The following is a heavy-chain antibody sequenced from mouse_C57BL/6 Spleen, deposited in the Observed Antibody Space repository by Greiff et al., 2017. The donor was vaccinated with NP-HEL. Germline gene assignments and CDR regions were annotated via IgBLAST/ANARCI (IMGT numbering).Heavy chain of an antibody. Sequence: VQLQQPGAELVMPGASVKLSCKASGYTFTSYWMHWVKQRPGQGLEWIGEIDPSDSYTNYNQKFKGKSTLTVDKSSSTAYMQLSSLTSEDSAVYYCARRYYDYFFDYWGQGTTLTVSS. CDR1: GYTFTSYW. D-gene: IGHD2-4*01. V-gene: IGHV1-69*01. J-gene: IGHJ2*01. CDR2: IDPSDSYT. CDR3: ARRYYDYFFDY.